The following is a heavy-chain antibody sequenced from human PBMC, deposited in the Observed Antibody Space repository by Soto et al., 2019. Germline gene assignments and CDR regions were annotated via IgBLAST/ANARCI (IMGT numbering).Heavy chain of an antibody. J-gene: IGHJ5*02. Sequence: QVQLVQTGAEVKKPGSSVKVSCKASGGTFSSYAISWVRQAPGQGLEWMGGIIPIFGTANYAQKFQGRVTITADESTSTAYMEMSSLRSEDTAVYYCARDPGEAYCGGDCYSPWGQGTLVTVSS. D-gene: IGHD2-21*02. CDR3: ARDPGEAYCGGDCYSP. CDR1: GGTFSSYA. V-gene: IGHV1-69*12. CDR2: IIPIFGTA.